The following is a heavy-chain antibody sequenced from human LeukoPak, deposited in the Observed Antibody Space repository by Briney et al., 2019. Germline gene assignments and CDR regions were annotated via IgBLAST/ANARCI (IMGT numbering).Heavy chain of an antibody. J-gene: IGHJ4*02. D-gene: IGHD4-11*01. CDR2: LIASGDAT. CDR3: AKVVPSDNYPLEF. Sequence: GGSLRLLCAASGFIFSISSMSWVRHSPGGGLECVSGLIASGDATLYARSVQGRVTISRDNSNNIVSLQMNSLRADDTAVYYCAKVVPSDNYPLEFWGPGTLVTVSS. V-gene: IGHV3-23*01. CDR1: GFIFSISS.